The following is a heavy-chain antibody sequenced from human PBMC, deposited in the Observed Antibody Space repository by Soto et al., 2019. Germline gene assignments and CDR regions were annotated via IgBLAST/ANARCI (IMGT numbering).Heavy chain of an antibody. J-gene: IGHJ5*02. Sequence: QLQLQESGSGLVKPSQTLSLTCADSGGSIRSGGYSWGWIRQPQGKGLDWIGYIYHSGSTYYNPSLKSRATISVDRSKNQFSLKLSSVTAADTAVYYCARVPGPWGQGTLVTVSS. CDR3: ARVPGP. CDR1: GGSIRSGGYS. CDR2: IYHSGST. V-gene: IGHV4-30-2*01.